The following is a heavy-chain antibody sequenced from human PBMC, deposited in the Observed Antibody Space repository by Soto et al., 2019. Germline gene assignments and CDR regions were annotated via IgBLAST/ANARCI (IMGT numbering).Heavy chain of an antibody. CDR1: GFTFCSYA. CDR3: AKVVGSGGGYYYGMDV. CDR2: ISGSGGST. J-gene: IGHJ6*02. D-gene: IGHD6-19*01. Sequence: GGSLRLSCAASGFTFCSYAMSWVRQAPGKGLEWVSAISGSGGSTYYADSVKGRFTISRDNSKNTLYLQMDSLRAEDTAVYYCAKVVGSGGGYYYGMDVWGQGTTVTVSS. V-gene: IGHV3-23*01.